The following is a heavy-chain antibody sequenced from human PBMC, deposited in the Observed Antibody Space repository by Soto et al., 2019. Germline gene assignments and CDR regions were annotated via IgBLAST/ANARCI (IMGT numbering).Heavy chain of an antibody. J-gene: IGHJ4*02. D-gene: IGHD3-22*01. Sequence: SETLSLTCTVSGDSISTFYWGWMRQSPGKELEWIGYVYYTGSTNYNPSLKSRATISVDRSKNQFSLKLTSANAADTAVYYCARGSTVRNYADDSSDYFYFFDYWGQGTQVTVSS. CDR3: ARGSTVRNYADDSSDYFYFFDY. CDR1: GDSISTFY. V-gene: IGHV4-59*01. CDR2: VYYTGST.